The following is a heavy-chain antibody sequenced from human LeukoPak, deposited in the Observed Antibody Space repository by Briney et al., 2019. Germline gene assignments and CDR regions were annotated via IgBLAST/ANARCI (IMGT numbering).Heavy chain of an antibody. Sequence: PGGSLRLSCAASGFTVSSNYMSWVRQAPGKGLEWVSVIYSGGSTYYADSVKGRFTISRDNSKNTLYLQMNSLRAEDTAVYYCAAPLLFGELSPTGYYGMDVWGQGTTVTVSS. J-gene: IGHJ6*02. V-gene: IGHV3-53*01. CDR3: AAPLLFGELSPTGYYGMDV. D-gene: IGHD3-10*01. CDR1: GFTVSSNY. CDR2: IYSGGST.